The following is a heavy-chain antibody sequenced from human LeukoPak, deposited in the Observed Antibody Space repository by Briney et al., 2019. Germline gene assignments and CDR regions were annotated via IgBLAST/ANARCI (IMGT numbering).Heavy chain of an antibody. Sequence: ASVTVSCMASGCTFSSYAISWVRQATGQGLEWMGGIIPIFGTANYAQKFQGRVTITTDESTSTAYMELSSLRSEDTAVYYCARDSGGYYMDVWGKGTTVTVSS. V-gene: IGHV1-69*05. J-gene: IGHJ6*03. CDR2: IIPIFGTA. D-gene: IGHD3-10*01. CDR3: ARDSGGYYMDV. CDR1: GCTFSSYA.